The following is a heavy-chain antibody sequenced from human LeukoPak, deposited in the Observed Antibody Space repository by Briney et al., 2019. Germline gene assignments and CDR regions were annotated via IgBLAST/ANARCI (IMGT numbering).Heavy chain of an antibody. Sequence: PGGSLRLSCATSGFTFSSYSMHWVRQAPGKGLEWVAVISYDGSNKYYADSVKGRFTIFRDNSKNTLYLQMNSLRAEDTALYYCARDRGRIQLWLNYWGQGTLVTVSS. CDR1: GFTFSSYS. D-gene: IGHD5-18*01. V-gene: IGHV3-30-3*01. J-gene: IGHJ4*02. CDR3: ARDRGRIQLWLNY. CDR2: ISYDGSNK.